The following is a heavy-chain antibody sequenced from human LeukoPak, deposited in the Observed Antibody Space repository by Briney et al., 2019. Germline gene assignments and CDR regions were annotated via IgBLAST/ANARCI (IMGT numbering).Heavy chain of an antibody. D-gene: IGHD5-12*01. CDR1: GFTFSGYA. CDR2: ISYDGSNK. J-gene: IGHJ5*02. Sequence: PGRSLRLSCAASGFTFSGYAMHWVRQAPGKGLEWVAVISYDGSNKYYADSVKGRFTISRDNSNNTLYLQMNSLRAEDTAAYYCAAHSGYESSNRFDPWGQGTLVTVSS. V-gene: IGHV3-30*04. CDR3: AAHSGYESSNRFDP.